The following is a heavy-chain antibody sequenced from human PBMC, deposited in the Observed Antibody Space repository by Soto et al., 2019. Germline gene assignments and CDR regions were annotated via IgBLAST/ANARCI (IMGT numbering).Heavy chain of an antibody. CDR1: GFTFTSSA. Sequence: QMQLVQSGPEVKKPGTSVKVSCKASGFTFTSSAVQWVRQARGQRLEWIGGIVVGSGNTNYAQKFQERVTITRDMYTSTAYMELSSLRSEDTAVYYCAAGVGLVIIWPDAFDIWGQGTMVTVSS. CDR2: IVVGSGNT. CDR3: AAGVGLVIIWPDAFDI. J-gene: IGHJ3*02. D-gene: IGHD3-9*01. V-gene: IGHV1-58*01.